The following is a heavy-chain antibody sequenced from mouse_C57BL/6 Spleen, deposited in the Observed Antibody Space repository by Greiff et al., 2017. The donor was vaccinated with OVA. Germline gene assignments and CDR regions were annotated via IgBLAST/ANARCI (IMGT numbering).Heavy chain of an antibody. Sequence: VHVKQSGPELVKPGASVKISCKASGYSFTDYNMNWVKQSNGKSLEWIGVINPNYGTTSYNQKFKGKATLTVDQSSSTAYMQLNSLTSEDSAVYYCASPYYYGSSYYCDYWGQGTTLTVSS. J-gene: IGHJ2*01. CDR3: ASPYYYGSSYYCDY. CDR1: GYSFTDYN. CDR2: INPNYGTT. D-gene: IGHD1-1*01. V-gene: IGHV1-39*01.